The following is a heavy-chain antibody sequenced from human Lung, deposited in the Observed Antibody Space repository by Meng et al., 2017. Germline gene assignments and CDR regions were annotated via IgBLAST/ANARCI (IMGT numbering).Heavy chain of an antibody. CDR1: GGSFSDYY. V-gene: IGHV4-34*01. J-gene: IGHJ4*02. Sequence: QWQIQQWAAGLFKPSGTLSLTCVVSGGSFSDYYWSWIRQPPGKGLEWIGEINHSGSTNYNPSLESRATISVDTSQNNLSLKLSSVTAADSAVYYCARGPTTMAHDFDYWGQGTLVTVPS. CDR3: ARGPTTMAHDFDY. CDR2: INHSGST. D-gene: IGHD4-11*01.